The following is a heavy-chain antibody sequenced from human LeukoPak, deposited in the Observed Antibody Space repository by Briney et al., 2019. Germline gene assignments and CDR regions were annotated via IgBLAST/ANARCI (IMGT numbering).Heavy chain of an antibody. Sequence: PSETLSLTCTVSGGSISNYYWSWIRQPPGKGLEWIGHIYYSRSTNYNPSLKSRVTISVDTSKNQFSLKLSSVTAADTAVYYCARQFQLYYFDYWGQGTLVTVSS. J-gene: IGHJ4*02. CDR1: GGSISNYY. CDR2: IYYSRST. CDR3: ARQFQLYYFDY. D-gene: IGHD2-2*01. V-gene: IGHV4-59*08.